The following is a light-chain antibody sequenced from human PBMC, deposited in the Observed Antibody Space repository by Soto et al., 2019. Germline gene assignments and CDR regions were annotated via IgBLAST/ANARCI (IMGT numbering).Light chain of an antibody. Sequence: QPVLTQPPSASGTPGQRVTISCSGSSSNIGSNTVNWYQQLPGTAPKLLIYSNNQRPSGVPDRVSGSKSGTSASLAISGLQSEDEADYYCAAWDDSLNVYVFGSGTKLTVL. J-gene: IGLJ1*01. V-gene: IGLV1-44*01. CDR3: AAWDDSLNVYV. CDR2: SNN. CDR1: SSNIGSNT.